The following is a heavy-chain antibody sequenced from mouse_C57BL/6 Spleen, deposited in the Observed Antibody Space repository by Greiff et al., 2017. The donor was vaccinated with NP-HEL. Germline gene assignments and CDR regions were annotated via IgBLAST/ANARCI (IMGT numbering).Heavy chain of an antibody. V-gene: IGHV2-2*01. J-gene: IGHJ2*01. D-gene: IGHD1-1*01. CDR1: GFSLTSYG. CDR2: IWSGGST. Sequence: QVQLKESGPGLVQPSQCLSITCTVSGFSLTSYGVHWVRQSPGKGLEWLGVIWSGGSTDYNAAFISRLSISKDNSKSQVFFKMNSLQADDTAIYYCARFTTVGYFDYWGQGTTLTVSS. CDR3: ARFTTVGYFDY.